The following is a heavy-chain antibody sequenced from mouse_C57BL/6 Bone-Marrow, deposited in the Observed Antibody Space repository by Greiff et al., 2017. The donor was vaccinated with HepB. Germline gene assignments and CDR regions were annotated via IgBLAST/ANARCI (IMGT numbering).Heavy chain of an antibody. V-gene: IGHV1-5*01. CDR1: YTFSRRVH. CDR2: GQGLEWIG. CDR3: NEDSAVYYCTTYSEMDY. D-gene: IGHD2-12*01. Sequence: VQLQQSGPELARPWASVKISCQAFYTFSRRVHFAIRDTNYWMQWVKQRPGQGLEWIGAIYPGNSDTSYNQKFKGKAKLTAVTSASTAYMELSSLTNEDSAVYYCTTYSEMDYWGQGTSVTVSS. J-gene: IGHJ4*01.